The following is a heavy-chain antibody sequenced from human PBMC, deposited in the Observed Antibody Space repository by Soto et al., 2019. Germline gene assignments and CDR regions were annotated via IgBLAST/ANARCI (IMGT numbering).Heavy chain of an antibody. V-gene: IGHV3-15*07. CDR3: TTYCSSTSCDSYYYHTMDV. CDR2: IKSKIDGGTT. J-gene: IGHJ6*02. CDR1: GITFSKAW. D-gene: IGHD2-2*01. Sequence: EVQLVESGGGLVKPGGSLRLSCAASGITFSKAWMNWVRQAPGKGLEWVGRIKSKIDGGTTDYAAPVNGRFTISRDESKNTLYLQMNGLKTEDTAVYYCTTYCSSTSCDSYYYHTMDVWGQGTTVTVSS.